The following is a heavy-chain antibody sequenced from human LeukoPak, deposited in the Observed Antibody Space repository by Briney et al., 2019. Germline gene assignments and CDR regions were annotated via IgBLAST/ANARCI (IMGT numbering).Heavy chain of an antibody. CDR3: ARVGSIAAAGTPDY. Sequence: GGSLRLSCAASGFTFSDYYMSWFRQAPGKGLEWVSYISSSSSHTTYADSVKGRFTISRDNARNSLSLQVNSLRADGTAVYYCARVGSIAAAGTPDYWGQGTLVTVSS. CDR1: GFTFSDYY. V-gene: IGHV3-11*06. J-gene: IGHJ4*02. CDR2: ISSSSSHT. D-gene: IGHD6-13*01.